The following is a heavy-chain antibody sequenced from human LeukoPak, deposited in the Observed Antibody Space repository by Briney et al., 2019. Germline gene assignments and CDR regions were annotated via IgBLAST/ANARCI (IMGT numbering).Heavy chain of an antibody. CDR1: GFPFSSYS. D-gene: IGHD6-13*01. CDR2: ISSSGSYV. V-gene: IGHV3-21*01. Sequence: GGSLRLSCAASGFPFSSYSINWVRQAPGKGLEWVSYISSSGSYVDYADSVRGRFTISRDNAKNSLFLQMNSLRAEDTAVYYCAGEFSSSPASMDVWGQGTTVTVSS. J-gene: IGHJ6*02. CDR3: AGEFSSSPASMDV.